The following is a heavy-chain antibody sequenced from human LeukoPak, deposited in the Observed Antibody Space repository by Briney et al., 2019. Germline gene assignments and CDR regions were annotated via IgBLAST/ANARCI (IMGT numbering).Heavy chain of an antibody. CDR1: GFTFSNYA. CDR3: ARGSVVVVAEYYYYYMDV. J-gene: IGHJ6*03. D-gene: IGHD2-15*01. CDR2: ISYDGSNK. Sequence: GGSLRLSCAASGFTFSNYALHWVRQAPGKGLEWVAVISYDGSNKYYADSVKGRFTISRDNSKNTLYLQMNSLRAEDTAVYYCARGSVVVVAEYYYYYMDVWGKGTTVTVSS. V-gene: IGHV3-30*04.